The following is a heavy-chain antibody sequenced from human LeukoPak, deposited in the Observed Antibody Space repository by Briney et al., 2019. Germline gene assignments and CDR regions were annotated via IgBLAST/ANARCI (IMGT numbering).Heavy chain of an antibody. D-gene: IGHD6-13*01. CDR3: ATKHGYSSSWYN. CDR2: IYYSGST. V-gene: IGHV4-39*01. CDR1: GGSISSSSYY. Sequence: SETLSLTCTVSGGSISSSSYYWGWIRQPPGKGLEWIGSIYYSGSTYYNPSLKSRVTISVDTSKNQFSLKLSSVTAADTAVYYCATKHGYSSSWYNWGQGTLVTVSS. J-gene: IGHJ4*02.